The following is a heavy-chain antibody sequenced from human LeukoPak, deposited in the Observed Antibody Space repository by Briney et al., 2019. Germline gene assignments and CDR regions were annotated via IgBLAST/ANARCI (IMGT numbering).Heavy chain of an antibody. CDR3: AREVTDCSSTSCYISFDY. Sequence: SVKVSCKASGGTFSSYAISWVRQAPGQGLEWMGGIIPIFGTASYAQKFQGRVTITADESTSTAYMELSSLRSEDTAVYYCAREVTDCSSTSCYISFDYWGQGTLVTVSS. V-gene: IGHV1-69*13. CDR2: IIPIFGTA. J-gene: IGHJ4*02. D-gene: IGHD2-2*02. CDR1: GGTFSSYA.